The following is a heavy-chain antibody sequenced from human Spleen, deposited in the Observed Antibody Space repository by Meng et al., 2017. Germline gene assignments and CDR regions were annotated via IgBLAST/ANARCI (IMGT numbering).Heavy chain of an antibody. CDR2: INPKSGDT. D-gene: IGHD6-13*01. Sequence: ASVKVSCKASVYTFPDYYLHWVRRAPGQGLEWMGRINPKSGDTHYAQKFQGRVTMTGDTSISTAYMELSGLRYEDTAVYYCARDLSGESSNYWGQGTLVTVSS. CDR1: VYTFPDYY. J-gene: IGHJ4*02. CDR3: ARDLSGESSNY. V-gene: IGHV1-2*06.